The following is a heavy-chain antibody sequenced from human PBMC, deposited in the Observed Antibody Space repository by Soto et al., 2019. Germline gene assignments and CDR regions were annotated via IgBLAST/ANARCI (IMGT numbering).Heavy chain of an antibody. CDR1: GFTFSSYA. D-gene: IGHD3-3*01. J-gene: IGHJ6*02. CDR2: ISYDGSNK. CDR3: ARDLEYYDFWSGYYHYYYYYGMDV. Sequence: PGGSLRLSCAASGFTFSSYAMHWVRQAPGKGLEWVAVISYDGSNKYYADSVKGRFTISRDNSKNTLYLQMNSLRAEDTAVYYCARDLEYYDFWSGYYHYYYYYGMDVWGQGTTVTVSS. V-gene: IGHV3-30-3*01.